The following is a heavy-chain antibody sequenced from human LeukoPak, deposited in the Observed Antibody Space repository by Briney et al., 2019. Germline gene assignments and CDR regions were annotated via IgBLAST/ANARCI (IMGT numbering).Heavy chain of an antibody. V-gene: IGHV5-51*01. Sequence: GEFLKISCKGSGYSFTNYWIGWVRQLPGKGLEWMGIIYPGDSDTRYSPSFQGQVTISADKSISTAYLQWSSLKASDTAMYYCARMSGSHHNWFDPWGQGTLVTVSS. CDR2: IYPGDSDT. J-gene: IGHJ5*02. CDR1: GYSFTNYW. CDR3: ARMSGSHHNWFDP. D-gene: IGHD1-26*01.